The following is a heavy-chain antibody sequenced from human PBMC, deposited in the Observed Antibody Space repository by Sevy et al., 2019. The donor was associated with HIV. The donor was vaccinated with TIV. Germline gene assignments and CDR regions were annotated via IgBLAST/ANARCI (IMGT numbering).Heavy chain of an antibody. CDR3: AEDSHPGSYYRYYYYYYGMDV. CDR2: ISYDGSNK. D-gene: IGHD3-10*01. Sequence: GGSLRLSCAASGFTFSSYGMHWVRQAPGKGLEWVAVISYDGSNKYYADSVKGRFTISRDNSKNTLYLQMNSLRAEDTAVYYCAEDSHPGSYYRYYYYYYGMDVWGQGTTVTVSS. J-gene: IGHJ6*02. CDR1: GFTFSSYG. V-gene: IGHV3-30*18.